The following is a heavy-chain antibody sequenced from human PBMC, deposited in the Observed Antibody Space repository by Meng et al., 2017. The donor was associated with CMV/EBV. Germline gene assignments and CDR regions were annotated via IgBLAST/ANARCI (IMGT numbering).Heavy chain of an antibody. V-gene: IGHV1-2*02. Sequence: ASVKVSCKASGYTFTGYYMHWVRQAPGQGLEWMGWINPNSGGTNYAQKFQGRVTITTDESTSTAYMELSSLRSEDTAVYYCAGGRKLGDYWGQGTLVTVSS. CDR3: AGGRKLGDY. CDR2: INPNSGGT. J-gene: IGHJ4*02. CDR1: GYTFTGYY. D-gene: IGHD1-26*01.